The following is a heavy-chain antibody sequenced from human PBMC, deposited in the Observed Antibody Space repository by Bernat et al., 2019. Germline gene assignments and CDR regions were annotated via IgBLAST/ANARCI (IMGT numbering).Heavy chain of an antibody. V-gene: IGHV3-33*01. CDR3: ARDFPGGGFFVY. J-gene: IGHJ4*02. CDR1: GFTFSSYG. Sequence: QVQLVESGGGVVQPGRSLRLSCAASGFTFSSYGMHWVRQAPGKGLEWVAVIWYDGSNKYYADSVKGRFTISRDNSKNTLYLQMNSLRAEDTAVYYCARDFPGGGFFVYWGQGTLVTVSS. CDR2: IWYDGSNK. D-gene: IGHD3-16*01.